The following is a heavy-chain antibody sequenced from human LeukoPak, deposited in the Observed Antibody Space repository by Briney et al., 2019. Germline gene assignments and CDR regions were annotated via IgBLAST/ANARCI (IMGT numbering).Heavy chain of an antibody. CDR1: GFTFSSYA. Sequence: GGSLRLSCAASGFTFSSYAMSWVRQAPGKGLEWVSAVSGTGLTTYHADSVKGRFIVSRDNSKNTVYLQMNSLRGEDAAVYYCAKELMGFDYWGQGTLVTVSS. V-gene: IGHV3-23*01. J-gene: IGHJ4*02. CDR2: VSGTGLTT. CDR3: AKELMGFDY. D-gene: IGHD2-8*01.